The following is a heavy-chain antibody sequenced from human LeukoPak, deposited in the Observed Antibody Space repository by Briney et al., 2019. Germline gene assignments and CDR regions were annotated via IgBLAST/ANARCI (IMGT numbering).Heavy chain of an antibody. J-gene: IGHJ4*02. CDR2: ISAYNGNT. CDR3: ARVTSFGSYPDY. Sequence: ASVKVSYKASGYTFTSYGISWVRQAPGQGLEWMGWISAYNGNTNYAQKLQGRVTMTTDTSTSTAYMELRSLRSDDTAVYYCARVTSFGSYPDYWGQGTLVTVSS. V-gene: IGHV1-18*01. D-gene: IGHD1-26*01. CDR1: GYTFTSYG.